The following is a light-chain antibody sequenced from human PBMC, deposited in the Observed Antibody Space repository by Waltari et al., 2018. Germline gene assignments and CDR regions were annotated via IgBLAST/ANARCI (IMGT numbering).Light chain of an antibody. Sequence: QSALTQPASVSGSPGQSITISCTGTSSDIGSHNIVSWYQQHQGKAPKLMVYEVSKRPSGVSNRFSGSKSGTSASLTISGLQAEDEADYSCCSYAGSSTLDVVFGGGTKLTV. CDR1: SSDIGSHNI. V-gene: IGLV2-23*02. J-gene: IGLJ2*01. CDR3: CSYAGSSTLDVV. CDR2: EVS.